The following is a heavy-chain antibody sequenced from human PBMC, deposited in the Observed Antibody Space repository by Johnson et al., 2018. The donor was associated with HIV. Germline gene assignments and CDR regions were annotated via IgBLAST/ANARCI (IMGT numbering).Heavy chain of an antibody. CDR1: GFTFSDYY. D-gene: IGHD3-22*01. CDR3: ARGTYYYDTSGYLTRPRAFDV. J-gene: IGHJ3*01. V-gene: IGHV3-20*04. CDR2: INWNGGTP. Sequence: VQLVESGGNLVQPGGSLRLSCAASGFTFSDYYMSWIRQAPGKGLEWVSGINWNGGTPVSADSLKGRFTISRDNAKNAVYLQMNSLRVEDTALYYCARGTYYYDTSGYLTRPRAFDVWGQGTTVTVSS.